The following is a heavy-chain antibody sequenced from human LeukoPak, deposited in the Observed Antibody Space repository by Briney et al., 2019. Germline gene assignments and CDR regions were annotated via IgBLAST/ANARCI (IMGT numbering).Heavy chain of an antibody. CDR1: GFTFSNAW. V-gene: IGHV3-15*01. CDR3: TTYSRGASDY. J-gene: IGHJ4*02. Sequence: GGSLRPSCAASGFTFSNAWMTWVRQTPGKGLEWVARVKSKTDGGTIDYAAPVKGRFTISRDDSENTLYLQMNSLSTEDTALYYCTTYSRGASDYWGQGTLVTVSS. CDR2: VKSKTDGGTI. D-gene: IGHD1-26*01.